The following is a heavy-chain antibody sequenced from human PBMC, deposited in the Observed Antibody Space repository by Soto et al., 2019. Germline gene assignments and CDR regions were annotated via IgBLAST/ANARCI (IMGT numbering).Heavy chain of an antibody. J-gene: IGHJ4*01. CDR1: GYSISNVSY. Sequence: SQTLSLTCTVSGYSISNVSYWAWIRQPPGKGPEWIASIYHGGTTFYNPSLKSRITISVDTSNNQFSLKLTSVTAADTAVYYCARVHVMVVAGSTFDYWGHGTLVTVSS. CDR3: ARVHVMVVAGSTFDY. V-gene: IGHV4-38-2*02. D-gene: IGHD6-19*01. CDR2: IYHGGTT.